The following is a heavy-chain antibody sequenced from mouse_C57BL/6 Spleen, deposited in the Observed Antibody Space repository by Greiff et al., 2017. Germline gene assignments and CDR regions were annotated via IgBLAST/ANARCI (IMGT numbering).Heavy chain of an antibody. CDR3: AREGRYYDYDERFAY. CDR1: GYTFTSYT. V-gene: IGHV1-4*01. CDR2: INPRSGYT. Sequence: QVQLQQSGAELARPGASVKMSCKASGYTFTSYTMHWVKQRPGQGLEWIGYINPRSGYTQYNQKFKDKATLTADTSSSTAYMQLRSLTSEDSAVYYSAREGRYYDYDERFAYWGQGTLVTVSA. D-gene: IGHD2-4*01. J-gene: IGHJ3*01.